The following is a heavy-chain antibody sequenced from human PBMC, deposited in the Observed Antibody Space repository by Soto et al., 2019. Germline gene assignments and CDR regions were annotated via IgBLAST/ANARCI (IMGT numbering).Heavy chain of an antibody. V-gene: IGHV3-33*01. CDR1: GFTFSSYG. CDR2: IWYDGSNK. Sequence: PGGSLRLSCAASGFTFSSYGMHWFRQAPGKGLEWVAVIWYDGSNKYYADSVKGRFTISRDNSKNTLYLQMNSLRAEDTAVYYCARPNMRYSGYDLDYWGQGTLVTVSS. CDR3: ARPNMRYSGYDLDY. J-gene: IGHJ4*02. D-gene: IGHD5-12*01.